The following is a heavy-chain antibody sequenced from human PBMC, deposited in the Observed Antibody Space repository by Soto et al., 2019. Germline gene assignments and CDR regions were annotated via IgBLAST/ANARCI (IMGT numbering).Heavy chain of an antibody. J-gene: IGHJ4*02. V-gene: IGHV3-21*01. D-gene: IGHD1-7*01. CDR2: ISSSISYI. Sequence: GSLRLSCAASGFTFNRYSINFFRHSPLKWRQWVSSISSSISYIYYADSVQGRFTISRYNAKNSLYLQMNSLKAEETAEYYCARGTETSYYWGQGTMVTVSS. CDR3: ARGTETSYY. CDR1: GFTFNRYS.